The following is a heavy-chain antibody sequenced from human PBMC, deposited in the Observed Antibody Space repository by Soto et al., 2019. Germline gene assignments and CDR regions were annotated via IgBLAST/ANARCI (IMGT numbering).Heavy chain of an antibody. CDR2: IYYGGST. CDR1: GGSIRSGDYY. CDR3: ARVLRGVYYFDF. D-gene: IGHD1-26*01. Sequence: PSETLSLTCTVSGGSIRSGDYYWSWIRQHPGKGLEWIGHIYYGGSTYYNPSFKSRVTLSVVTSESQFSLKLSSVTAADTAVYFCARVLRGVYYFDFWGQGTLVTVSS. J-gene: IGHJ4*02. V-gene: IGHV4-31*03.